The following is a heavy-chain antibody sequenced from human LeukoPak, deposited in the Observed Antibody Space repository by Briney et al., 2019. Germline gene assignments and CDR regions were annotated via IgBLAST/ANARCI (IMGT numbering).Heavy chain of an antibody. CDR1: GFTFSSSSYS. V-gene: IGHV3-21*01. CDR3: ARDPVHSSGWFAVSYYYMDV. D-gene: IGHD6-19*01. CDR2: ISTSSNDI. Sequence: GGSLRLSCAASGFTFSSSSYSMNWVRQAPGKGLEWVSSISTSSNDIYYADSVKGRFTISRDNAKNSLYLQMNSLRAEGTAVYYCARDPVHSSGWFAVSYYYMDVWGKGTTVTVSS. J-gene: IGHJ6*03.